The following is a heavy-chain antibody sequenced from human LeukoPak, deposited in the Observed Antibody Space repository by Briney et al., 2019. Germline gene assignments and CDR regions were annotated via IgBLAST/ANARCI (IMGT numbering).Heavy chain of an antibody. V-gene: IGHV4-34*01. CDR2: INHSGST. D-gene: IGHD2-15*01. CDR3: ARGVVAARFWFDP. Sequence: SETLSLTCAVYGGSFSGYYWSWIRQPPGKGLEWIGEINHSGSTNYNPSLKSRVTISVDTSKNQFSLKLSSVTAADTAVYYCARGVVAARFWFDPWGQGTLVTVSS. CDR1: GGSFSGYY. J-gene: IGHJ5*02.